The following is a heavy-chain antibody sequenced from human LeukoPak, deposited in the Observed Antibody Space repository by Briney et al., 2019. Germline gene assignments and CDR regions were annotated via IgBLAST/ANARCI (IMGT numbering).Heavy chain of an antibody. J-gene: IGHJ4*02. CDR3: ARDLGAPYSSGWYDRLDY. V-gene: IGHV1-24*01. D-gene: IGHD6-19*01. CDR2: FDPEDGET. Sequence: GASVKVSCKVSGYTLTELSMHWVRQAPGKGLEWMGGFDPEDGETIYAQKFQGRVTMTEDTSTDTAYMELSSLRSEDTAVYYCARDLGAPYSSGWYDRLDYWGQGTLVTVSS. CDR1: GYTLTELS.